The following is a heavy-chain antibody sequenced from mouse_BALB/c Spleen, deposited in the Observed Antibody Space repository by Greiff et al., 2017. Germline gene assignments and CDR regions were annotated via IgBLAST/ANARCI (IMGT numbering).Heavy chain of an antibody. J-gene: IGHJ4*01. Sequence: VMLVESGPGLVQPSQSLSITCTVSGFSLTSYGVHWVRQSPGKGLEWLGVIWSGGSTDYNAAFISRLSISKDNSKSQVFFKMNSLQADDTAIYYCARNTYGNYYYAMDYWGQGTSVTVSS. V-gene: IGHV2-4-1*01. CDR1: GFSLTSYG. D-gene: IGHD2-1*01. CDR2: IWSGGST. CDR3: ARNTYGNYYYAMDY.